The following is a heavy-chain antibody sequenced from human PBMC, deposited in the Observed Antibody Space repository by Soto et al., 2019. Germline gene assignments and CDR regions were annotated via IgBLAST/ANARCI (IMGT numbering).Heavy chain of an antibody. V-gene: IGHV3-23*01. Sequence: EVQLLESGGDLVQPGGSLRLSCAASGFTFSTYAMTWVRQAPGKGLEWVSIISSSGDATYYLDSVKGRFTISRDNSRNTLHLQMNSLRAEDAAVYICAKNGDFWSWGMDVWGQGTTVTVSS. J-gene: IGHJ6*02. CDR2: ISSSGDAT. D-gene: IGHD3-3*01. CDR1: GFTFSTYA. CDR3: AKNGDFWSWGMDV.